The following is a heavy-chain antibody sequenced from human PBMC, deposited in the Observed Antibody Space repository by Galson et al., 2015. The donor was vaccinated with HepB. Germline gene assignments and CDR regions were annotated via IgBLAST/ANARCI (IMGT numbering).Heavy chain of an antibody. D-gene: IGHD3-16*01. Sequence: SLRLSCAASGFTFSSYGMHWVRQAPGKGLEWVAVISYDGSNKYYADSVKGRFTISRDNSKNTLYLQMNSLRAEDTAVYYCAKSHYDYVWGSYWSFDYWGQGTLVTVSS. V-gene: IGHV3-30*18. CDR1: GFTFSSYG. J-gene: IGHJ4*02. CDR3: AKSHYDYVWGSYWSFDY. CDR2: ISYDGSNK.